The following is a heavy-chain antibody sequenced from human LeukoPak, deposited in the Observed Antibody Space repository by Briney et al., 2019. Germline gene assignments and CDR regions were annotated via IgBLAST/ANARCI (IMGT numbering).Heavy chain of an antibody. CDR3: ARHSGLATGFGC. J-gene: IGHJ4*02. CDR1: GDSSSRSGYY. D-gene: IGHD3-10*01. Sequence: SETLSLTCTVSGDSSSRSGYYWGWIRQPPGKGLEWIGSIYYSGTTYYNPSLKSRVTISVDTSKNQFSLKLSSVTAADTAVYYCARHSGLATGFGCWGQGTLVTVSS. V-gene: IGHV4-39*01. CDR2: IYYSGTT.